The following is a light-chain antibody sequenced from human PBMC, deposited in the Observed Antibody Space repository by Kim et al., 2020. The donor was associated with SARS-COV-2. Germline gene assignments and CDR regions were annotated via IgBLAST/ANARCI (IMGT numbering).Light chain of an antibody. CDR3: QAYDSSLTHWV. CDR2: GNS. CDR1: SSNIGAGYA. V-gene: IGLV1-40*01. Sequence: RVTISRTESSSNIGAGYAVHWYQQLPGTAPKLLIYGNSNRPSGVPDLFSGSKSGTSASLAIAGLQAEDEADYYCQAYDSSLTHWVFGGGTQLTVL. J-gene: IGLJ3*02.